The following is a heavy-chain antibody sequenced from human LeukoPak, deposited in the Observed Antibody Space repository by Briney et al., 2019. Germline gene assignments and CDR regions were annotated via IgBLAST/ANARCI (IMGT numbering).Heavy chain of an antibody. Sequence: SETLSLTCAVSGGSVSSGGYSWSWIRQPPGKGLEWIGSIYHSGSTYYNPSLKSRVTISVDTSKNQFSLKLSSVTAADTAVYYCARITMVRGVISWFDPWGQGTLVTVSS. CDR2: IYHSGST. J-gene: IGHJ5*02. CDR3: ARITMVRGVISWFDP. CDR1: GGSVSSGGYS. D-gene: IGHD3-10*01. V-gene: IGHV4-30-2*03.